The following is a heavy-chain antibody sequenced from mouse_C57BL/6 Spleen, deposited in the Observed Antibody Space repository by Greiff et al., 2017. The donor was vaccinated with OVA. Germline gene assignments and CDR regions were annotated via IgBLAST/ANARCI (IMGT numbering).Heavy chain of an antibody. CDR1: GYSITSGYY. CDR2: ISYDGSN. Sequence: DVKLQESGPGLVKPPQSLSLTCSVTGYSITSGYYWNWIRQFPGNKLEWMGYISYDGSNNYNPSLKNRISITRDTSKNQFFLKLNSVTTEDTATYYCARDGWAWFAYWGQGTLVTVSA. J-gene: IGHJ3*01. CDR3: ARDGWAWFAY. D-gene: IGHD3-3*01. V-gene: IGHV3-6*01.